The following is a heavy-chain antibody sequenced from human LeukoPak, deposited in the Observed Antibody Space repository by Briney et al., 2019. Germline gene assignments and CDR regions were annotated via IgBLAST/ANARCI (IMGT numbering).Heavy chain of an antibody. J-gene: IGHJ4*02. D-gene: IGHD3-10*01. Sequence: GGSLRLSCAASGFTFSNYWVHWVRQAPGKGLVWVSRINRDGSTTKYAASVKGRFTVSRDNAKNTLNLQMNSLRAEDTAVYYCARDKKSGESSEIDYWGQGTLVTVSS. CDR2: INRDGSTT. CDR3: ARDKKSGESSEIDY. CDR1: GFTFSNYW. V-gene: IGHV3-74*03.